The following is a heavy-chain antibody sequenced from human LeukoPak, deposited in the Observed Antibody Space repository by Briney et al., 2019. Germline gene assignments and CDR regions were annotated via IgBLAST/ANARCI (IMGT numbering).Heavy chain of an antibody. CDR2: ISYDGSNK. D-gene: IGHD3-22*01. CDR1: GFTFSSYA. Sequence: GRSLRLSCAASGFTFSSYAMHWVRQAPGMGLEWVAVISYDGSNKYYADSVKGRFTVSRDNSKNTLDLQMNSLRAEDTAVYYCARAPSSYYDTWFDPWGQGTLVTVSS. CDR3: ARAPSSYYDTWFDP. J-gene: IGHJ5*02. V-gene: IGHV3-30-3*01.